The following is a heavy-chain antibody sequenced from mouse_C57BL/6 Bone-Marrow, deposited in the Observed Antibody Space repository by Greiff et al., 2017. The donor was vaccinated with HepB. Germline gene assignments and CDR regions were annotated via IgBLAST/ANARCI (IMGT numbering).Heavy chain of an antibody. CDR3: SRAPFTTVVVSHYFDY. V-gene: IGHV3-6*01. J-gene: IGHJ2*01. CDR1: GYSITSGYY. D-gene: IGHD1-1*01. Sequence: EVQLVESGPGLVKPSQSLSLTCSVTGYSITSGYYWNWIRQFPGNKLEWMGYISYDGSNNYNPSLKNRISITRDTSKNQFFLKLNSVTTEDTATYYCSRAPFTTVVVSHYFDYWGQGTTLTVSS. CDR2: ISYDGSN.